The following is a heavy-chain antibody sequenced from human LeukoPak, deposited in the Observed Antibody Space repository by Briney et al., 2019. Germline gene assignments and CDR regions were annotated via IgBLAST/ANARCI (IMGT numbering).Heavy chain of an antibody. CDR1: DGSLYEYY. V-gene: IGHV4-34*01. Sequence: SETLSLTCSVYDGSLYEYYWSWFRQSPGKGLEWIGEVSHGGGTNYNWSLESRVTISVDKSKNQFSLMLTSVIAADTAIYYCAREMWVARSGFDIWAQGTVVTVSS. D-gene: IGHD3-3*01. CDR2: VSHGGGT. J-gene: IGHJ3*02. CDR3: AREMWVARSGFDI.